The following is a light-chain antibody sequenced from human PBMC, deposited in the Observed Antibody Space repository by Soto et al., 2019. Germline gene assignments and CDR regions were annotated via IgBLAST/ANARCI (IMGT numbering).Light chain of an antibody. CDR1: QSLLHSDGKTY. Sequence: DILMTQTRLSLSFTRGQPSSISCKSSQSLLHSDGKTYLYWYLQKPGQPPQLLIYEVSNRFSGVPDRFSGSGSGTDFTLTISSLQPDDSATYYCQHYSLYSPWTFGQGTKVDIK. J-gene: IGKJ1*01. V-gene: IGKV2D-29*01. CDR3: QHYSLYSPWT. CDR2: EVS.